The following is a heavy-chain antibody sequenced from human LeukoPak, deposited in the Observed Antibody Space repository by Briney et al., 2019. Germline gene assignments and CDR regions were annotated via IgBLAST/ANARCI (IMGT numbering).Heavy chain of an antibody. V-gene: IGHV1-8*01. CDR1: GYTFTSYD. D-gene: IGHD6-13*01. J-gene: IGHJ6*03. CDR2: MNPNSGNT. CDR3: ARDTGYDSSSWPFYYYYYMDV. Sequence: ASVKVSCKASGYTFTSYDINWVRQATGQGLEWMGWMNPNSGNTGYAQKFQCRVTMPRNTSISTAYMELSSLRSEDTAVYYCARDTGYDSSSWPFYYYYYMDVWGKGTTVTVSS.